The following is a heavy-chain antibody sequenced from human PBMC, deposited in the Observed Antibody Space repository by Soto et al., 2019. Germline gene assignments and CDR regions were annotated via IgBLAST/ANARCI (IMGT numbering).Heavy chain of an antibody. J-gene: IGHJ4*02. V-gene: IGHV1-8*02. CDR1: GYTFTSYD. Sequence: QVQLVQSGAEVKKPGASVKVSCKASGYTFTSYDINWVRQAAGQGLEWMGWMNPNNGKAGYAQKFQGRVTMTRDTPISTAYMELRSLRSDDTAVYYFTRGAAVAGKPWADFDYWGQGTLVTVSS. D-gene: IGHD6-19*01. CDR2: MNPNNGKA. CDR3: TRGAAVAGKPWADFDY.